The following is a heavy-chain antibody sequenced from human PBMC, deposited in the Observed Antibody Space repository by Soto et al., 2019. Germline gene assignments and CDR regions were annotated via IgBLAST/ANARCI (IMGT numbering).Heavy chain of an antibody. D-gene: IGHD2-15*01. CDR3: ARGGCSGGSCYFNYYYYYMDV. Sequence: ASVKVSCKASGYTFTSYDINWVRQATGQGLEWMGWMNPNSGNTGYAQKFQGRVTMTRNTSISTAYMELSSLRSEDTAVYYCARGGCSGGSCYFNYYYYYMDVWGKGTKVTVSS. J-gene: IGHJ6*03. CDR1: GYTFTSYD. CDR2: MNPNSGNT. V-gene: IGHV1-8*01.